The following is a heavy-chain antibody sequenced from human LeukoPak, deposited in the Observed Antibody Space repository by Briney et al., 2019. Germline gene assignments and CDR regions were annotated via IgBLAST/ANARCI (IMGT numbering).Heavy chain of an antibody. D-gene: IGHD6-6*01. CDR1: GYSISSSYY. CDR2: IYYSGST. V-gene: IGHV4-61*01. J-gene: IGHJ4*02. Sequence: SETLSLTCSVSGYSISSSYYWSWIRQPPGKGLECIGYIYYSGSTNYNPSLKSRVTISVDTSKNQFSLKLSSVTAADTAVYYCARVKKSSSSRNRVFDYWGQGTLVTVSS. CDR3: ARVKKSSSSRNRVFDY.